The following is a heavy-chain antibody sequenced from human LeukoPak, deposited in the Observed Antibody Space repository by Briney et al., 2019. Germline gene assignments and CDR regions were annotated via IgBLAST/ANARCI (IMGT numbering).Heavy chain of an antibody. V-gene: IGHV3-43*01. D-gene: IGHD5-24*01. CDR3: VKDKSGDGYNNYFDY. J-gene: IGHJ4*02. CDR2: IGWDGGGT. Sequence: GGSLRLSCAASGFTFDDYTMHWVRQAPGKGLEWVSLIGWDGGGTYYADSVKGRFTISRDSSEDSLYLQMNSLRTEDTALYYCVKDKSGDGYNNYFDYWGQGTLVTVSS. CDR1: GFTFDDYT.